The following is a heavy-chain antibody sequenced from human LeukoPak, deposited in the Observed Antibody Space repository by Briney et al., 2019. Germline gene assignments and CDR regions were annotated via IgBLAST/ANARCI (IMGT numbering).Heavy chain of an antibody. J-gene: IGHJ4*02. CDR2: VSGYNGNT. D-gene: IGHD3-22*01. CDR3: AKDIHPGLDSGASCCFDD. V-gene: IGHV1-18*01. CDR1: GYTFSRHG. Sequence: EASVKVSCKTSGYTFSRHGITWVRQAPGQGLEWMGWVSGYNGNTNYAQNVQGRVTMTTDTSTNTAYMELRSLRSDDTAVYYCAKDIHPGLDSGASCCFDDWGQGTPVTVSS.